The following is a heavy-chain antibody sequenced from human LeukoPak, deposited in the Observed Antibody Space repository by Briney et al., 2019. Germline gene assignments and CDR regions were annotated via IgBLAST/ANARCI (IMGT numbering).Heavy chain of an antibody. Sequence: SETLSLTCTVSGGSISSSSYYWGWIRQPPGKGLEWIGSIYYSGSTYYNPSLKSRVTISVDTSKNQFSLKLSSVTTADTAVYYCARRSRITMIVVVITNDAFDIWGQGTMVTVSS. V-gene: IGHV4-39*01. D-gene: IGHD3-22*01. CDR3: ARRSRITMIVVVITNDAFDI. CDR2: IYYSGST. J-gene: IGHJ3*02. CDR1: GGSISSSSYY.